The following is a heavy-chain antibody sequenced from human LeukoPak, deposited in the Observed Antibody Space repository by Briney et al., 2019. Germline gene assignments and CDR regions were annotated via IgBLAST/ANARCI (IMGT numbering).Heavy chain of an antibody. V-gene: IGHV3-7*01. Sequence: PGGSLRLSCVASGFTLSNYWMTWVRQAPGKGLEWVANINQDGSEKYYVDSVKGRFTISRDNAKNSLYLQMNSLRAEDTAVYFCARIRGLDYWGQGTLVTVSS. CDR1: GFTLSNYW. D-gene: IGHD3-10*01. CDR3: ARIRGLDY. CDR2: INQDGSEK. J-gene: IGHJ4*02.